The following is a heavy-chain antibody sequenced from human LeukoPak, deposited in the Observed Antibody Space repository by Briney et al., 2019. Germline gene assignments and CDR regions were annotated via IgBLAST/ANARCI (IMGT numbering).Heavy chain of an antibody. V-gene: IGHV3-23*01. Sequence: GGSLRLSCAASGLTFSSYAMSWVRQAPGKGLERVSAISGSGGSTYYADSVKGRFTISRDNSKNTLYLQMNSLRAEDTAVYYCAKVHRDIVLMVYEYFDYWGQGTLVTVSS. CDR1: GLTFSSYA. CDR2: ISGSGGST. J-gene: IGHJ4*02. CDR3: AKVHRDIVLMVYEYFDY. D-gene: IGHD2-8*01.